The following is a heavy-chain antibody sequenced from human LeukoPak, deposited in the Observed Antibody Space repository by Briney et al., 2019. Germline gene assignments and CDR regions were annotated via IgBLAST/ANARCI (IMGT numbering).Heavy chain of an antibody. J-gene: IGHJ6*02. V-gene: IGHV1-3*01. CDR2: INAGNGNT. D-gene: IGHD5-12*01. CDR3: ARVTYSGYDSYYYYYYGMDV. Sequence: ASVKVSCKASGYTFTTYTIHWVRQAPGQRLEWMGWINAGNGNTKYSQKFQGRVTITRDTSASTAYMELSSLRSEDTAVYYCARVTYSGYDSYYYYYYGMDVWGQGTTVTVSS. CDR1: GYTFTTYT.